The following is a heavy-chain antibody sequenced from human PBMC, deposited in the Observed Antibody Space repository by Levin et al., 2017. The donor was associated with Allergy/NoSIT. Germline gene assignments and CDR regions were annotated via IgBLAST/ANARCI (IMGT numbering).Heavy chain of an antibody. CDR1: GFTFSSNW. V-gene: IGHV3-7*01. Sequence: HGESLKISCAASGFTFSSNWMSLVRQAPGKGLEWVANIKRDGSEKYYVDSVKGRFTISRDNAKYSLYLQMDSLRVEDTGVFYCARGRGFFYYYGVDVWGQGTTVTVSS. D-gene: IGHD2/OR15-2a*01. CDR2: IKRDGSEK. CDR3: ARGRGFFYYYGVDV. J-gene: IGHJ6*02.